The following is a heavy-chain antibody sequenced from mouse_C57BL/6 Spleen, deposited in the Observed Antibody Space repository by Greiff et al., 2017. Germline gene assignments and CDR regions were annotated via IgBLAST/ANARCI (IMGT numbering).Heavy chain of an antibody. Sequence: VQLQQSGPELVKPGASVKLSCKASGYTFTSYDINWVKQRPGPGLERIGWIYPRDGSTKYNEKFKGKATLTVDTSSSTAYMELHSLTSEDSAVYFCAREAVYYDYDDYAMDYWGQGTSVTVSS. CDR2: IYPRDGST. CDR1: GYTFTSYD. D-gene: IGHD2-4*01. V-gene: IGHV1-85*01. CDR3: AREAVYYDYDDYAMDY. J-gene: IGHJ4*01.